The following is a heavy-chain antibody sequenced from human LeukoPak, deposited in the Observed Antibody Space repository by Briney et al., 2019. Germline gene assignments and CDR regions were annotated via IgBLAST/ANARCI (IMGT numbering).Heavy chain of an antibody. CDR1: GFTFSSYS. CDR3: ARERIYYDFWSGYPSPLDY. V-gene: IGHV3-21*01. D-gene: IGHD3-3*01. Sequence: PEGSLRLSCAASGFTFSSYSVNWVRQAPGKGLEWVSSISSSSSYIYYADSVKGRFTISRDNAKNSLYLQMNSLRAEDTAVYYCARERIYYDFWSGYPSPLDYWGQGTLVTVSS. J-gene: IGHJ4*02. CDR2: ISSSSSYI.